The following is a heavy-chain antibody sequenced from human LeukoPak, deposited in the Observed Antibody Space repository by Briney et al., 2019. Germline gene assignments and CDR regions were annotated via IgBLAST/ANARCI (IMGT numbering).Heavy chain of an antibody. CDR2: IYTSGST. CDR3: ARTAFWSGYLLDY. D-gene: IGHD3-3*01. V-gene: IGHV4-61*02. CDR1: GGSISSGSYY. J-gene: IGHJ4*02. Sequence: SETLSLTCTVSGGSISSGSYYWSWIRQLAGKGLEWIGRIYTSGSTNYNPSLKSRVTISVDTSKNQFSLKLSSVTAADTAVYYCARTAFWSGYLLDYWGQGTLVTVSS.